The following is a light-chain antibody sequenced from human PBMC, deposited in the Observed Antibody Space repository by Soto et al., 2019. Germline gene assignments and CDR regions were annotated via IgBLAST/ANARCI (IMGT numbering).Light chain of an antibody. Sequence: QSVLTQPASVSGSPGQSITISCTGTSNDIGDYNYVSWYQQHPGQVPKLMIYEVNYRPSGVSNRFSGSKSGNTASLTISGLQAEDEGDYYCASYTSSSTVIFGGGTKLTVL. CDR1: SNDIGDYNY. CDR3: ASYTSSSTVI. V-gene: IGLV2-14*01. CDR2: EVN. J-gene: IGLJ2*01.